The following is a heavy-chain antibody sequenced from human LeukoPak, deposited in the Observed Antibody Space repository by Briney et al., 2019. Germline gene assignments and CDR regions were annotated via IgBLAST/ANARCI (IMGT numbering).Heavy chain of an antibody. CDR1: GFTFSTYS. Sequence: GGSLRLSCAASGFTFSTYSMNWVRQAPGKGLEWVSSISSNSRYIYYADSMRGRFTTSRDNAKNSLYLQMNSLRAEDTAVYYCARDPPSGSYFTPGYLDYWGQGTLVTVSS. J-gene: IGHJ4*02. CDR3: ARDPPSGSYFTPGYLDY. CDR2: ISSNSRYI. V-gene: IGHV3-21*01. D-gene: IGHD1-26*01.